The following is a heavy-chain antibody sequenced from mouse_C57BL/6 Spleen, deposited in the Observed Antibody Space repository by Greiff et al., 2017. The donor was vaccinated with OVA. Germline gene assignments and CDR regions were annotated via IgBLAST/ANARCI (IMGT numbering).Heavy chain of an antibody. CDR1: GFSFNTYA. Sequence: EVQGVESGGGLVQPKGSLKLSCAASGFSFNTYAMNWVRQAPGKGMEWVARIRSKSNNYATYYADSVKDRFTISRDDSESMLYLQMNNLKTEDTAMYYCVRRGYAMDYWGQGTSVTVSS. J-gene: IGHJ4*01. CDR3: VRRGYAMDY. V-gene: IGHV10-1*01. CDR2: IRSKSNNYAT.